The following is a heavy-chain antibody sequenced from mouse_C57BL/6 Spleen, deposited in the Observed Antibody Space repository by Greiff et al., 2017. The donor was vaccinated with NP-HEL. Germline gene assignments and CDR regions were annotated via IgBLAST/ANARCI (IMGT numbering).Heavy chain of an antibody. CDR2: INPNYGTT. V-gene: IGHV1-39*01. J-gene: IGHJ4*01. D-gene: IGHD1-1*01. CDR3: ARNYGSSSYYAMDY. Sequence: EVQLQQSGPELVKPGASVKISCKASGYSFTDYHMNWVKQSNGKSLEWIGVINPNYGTTSYNQKFKGKATLTVDQSSSTAYMQLNSLTSEDSAVYYCARNYGSSSYYAMDYWGQGTSVTVSS. CDR1: GYSFTDYH.